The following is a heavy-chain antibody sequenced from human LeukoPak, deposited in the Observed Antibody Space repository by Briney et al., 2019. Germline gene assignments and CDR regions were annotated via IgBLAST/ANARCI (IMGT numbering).Heavy chain of an antibody. V-gene: IGHV2-70*11. J-gene: IGHJ4*01. CDR3: SRSSCSFRCYIPLCH. D-gene: IGHD2-15*01. CDR1: GFSLSTIGMC. CDR2: IDWDDDK. Sequence: SGPALVKPTQTLTLTCTFSGFSLSTIGMCVSWIRQPPGKALEWLARIDWDDDKYFSTSLKTRLTISKDTSKNQVVLRMTNMEPVDTATYFCSRSSCSFRCYIPLCHRGQGALVTVSS.